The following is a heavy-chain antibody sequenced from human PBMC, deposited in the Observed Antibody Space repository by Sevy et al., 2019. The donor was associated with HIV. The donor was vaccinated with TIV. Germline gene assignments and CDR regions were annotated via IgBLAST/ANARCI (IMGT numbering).Heavy chain of an antibody. Sequence: GGSLRLSCAASGFTFSNAWMSWDRQAPGKGLEWVGRIKSKTDGGTTDYAAPVKGRFTISRDDSKNTLYLQMNSLKTEDTAVYCCTTDPTMIVVVITSPLGDIWGQGTMVTVSS. CDR1: GFTFSNAW. J-gene: IGHJ3*02. V-gene: IGHV3-15*01. D-gene: IGHD3-22*01. CDR2: IKSKTDGGTT. CDR3: TTDPTMIVVVITSPLGDI.